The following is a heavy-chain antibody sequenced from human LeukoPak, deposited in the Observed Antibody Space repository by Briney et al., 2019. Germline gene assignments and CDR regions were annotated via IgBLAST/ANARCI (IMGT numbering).Heavy chain of an antibody. J-gene: IGHJ4*02. CDR3: ARDQGYGSGSYYKSQP. V-gene: IGHV4-39*07. D-gene: IGHD3-10*01. Sequence: SETLSPTCTVSGGSISSSSYYWGWIRQPPGEGLEWIGSIYYSGSTYYNPSLKSRVTISVDTSKNQFSLKLSSVTAADTAVYYCARDQGYGSGSYYKSQPWGQGTLVTVSS. CDR2: IYYSGST. CDR1: GGSISSSSYY.